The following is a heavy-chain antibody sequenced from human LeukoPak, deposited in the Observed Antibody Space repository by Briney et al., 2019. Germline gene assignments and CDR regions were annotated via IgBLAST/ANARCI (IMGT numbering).Heavy chain of an antibody. Sequence: GGSLRLSCAASGFTFSSYGMHWVRQAPGKGLEWVAVISYDGSNKYYADSVKGRFTISRDNSKNTLYLQMNSLRAEDTAVYYCAKAPRPGYYYDSSGYFDYWGQGTLLTVSS. J-gene: IGHJ4*02. V-gene: IGHV3-30*18. CDR1: GFTFSSYG. CDR2: ISYDGSNK. CDR3: AKAPRPGYYYDSSGYFDY. D-gene: IGHD3-22*01.